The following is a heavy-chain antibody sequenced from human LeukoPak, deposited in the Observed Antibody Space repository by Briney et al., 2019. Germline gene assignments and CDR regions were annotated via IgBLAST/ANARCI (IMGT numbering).Heavy chain of an antibody. CDR1: GFTFSDYY. J-gene: IGHJ5*02. CDR2: ISSSGSTI. V-gene: IGHV3-11*01. Sequence: KPGGSLRLSCAASGFTFSDYYMSWIRQAPGKGLEWVSYISSSGSTIYYADSVKGRFIISRDNAKNSLYLQMNSLRAEDTAVYYCARNIPSSWSWGWFDPWGQGTLVTVSS. D-gene: IGHD6-13*01. CDR3: ARNIPSSWSWGWFDP.